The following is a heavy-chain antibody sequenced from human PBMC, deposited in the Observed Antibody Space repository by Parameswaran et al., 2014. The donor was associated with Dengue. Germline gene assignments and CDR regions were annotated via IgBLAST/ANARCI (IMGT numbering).Heavy chain of an antibody. V-gene: IGHV5-10-1*01. J-gene: IGHJ6*04. D-gene: IGHD6-13*01. CDR2: IDPSDSYT. CDR3: ARQHSWHYYGMDV. Sequence: VRQMPGKGLEWMGRIDPSDSYTNYSPSFQGHVTISVDKSISTAYLQWSSLKASDTAMYYCARQHSWHYYGMDVWAKDHGHRLL.